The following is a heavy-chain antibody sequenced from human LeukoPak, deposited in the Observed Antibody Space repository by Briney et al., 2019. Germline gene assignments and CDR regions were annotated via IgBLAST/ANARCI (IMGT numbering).Heavy chain of an antibody. D-gene: IGHD1-26*01. V-gene: IGHV2-70*04. J-gene: IGHJ4*02. CDR2: IDWDDDK. CDR1: GFSLTTTGMR. CDR3: ALSGPLDY. Sequence: SGPALVKPTQTLTLTCTFSGFSLTTTGMRVSWIRQPPGKALEWLARIDWDDDKFYSTSLRTRLTISKDTSRNQVVLRMTNMDPVDTATYYCALSGPLDYWGQGTLVPVSS.